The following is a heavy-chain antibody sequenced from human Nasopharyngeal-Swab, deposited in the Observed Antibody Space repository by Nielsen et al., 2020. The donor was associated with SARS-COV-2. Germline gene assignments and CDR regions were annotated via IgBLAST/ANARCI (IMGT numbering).Heavy chain of an antibody. J-gene: IGHJ6*02. CDR3: VKARITIFGAVISSYYYYGMDV. CDR1: GFTFSSYA. D-gene: IGHD3-3*01. V-gene: IGHV3-64D*06. Sequence: GGSLRLSCSASGFTFSSYAMHWVRQAPGKGLEYVSAISSNGGSTYYADSVKGRFTISRDNSKNTLYLQMSSLRAEDTAVYYCVKARITIFGAVISSYYYYGMDVWGQGTLVTVSS. CDR2: ISSNGGST.